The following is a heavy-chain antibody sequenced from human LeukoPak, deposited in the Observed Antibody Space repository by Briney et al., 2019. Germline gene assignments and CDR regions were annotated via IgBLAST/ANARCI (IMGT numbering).Heavy chain of an antibody. J-gene: IGHJ6*03. CDR2: IDYSGRT. Sequence: SATLSLTCTISGGSISSSSYFWGWIRQPPGKGLEWNGNIDYSGRTDYNPSLKSRVTISVDTSKNQFSQKVRSVTAADTAVYYCARRDYYYYMDVWGKGTTVTVSS. V-gene: IGHV4-39*01. CDR1: GGSISSSSYF. CDR3: ARRDYYYYMDV.